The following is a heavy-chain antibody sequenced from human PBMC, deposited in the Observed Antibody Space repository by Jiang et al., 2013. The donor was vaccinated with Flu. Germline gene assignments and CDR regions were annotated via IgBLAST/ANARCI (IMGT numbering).Heavy chain of an antibody. D-gene: IGHD3-3*02. Sequence: QLLESGGGLIQPGGSLRLSCAASGFTVSSNYMSWVRQAPGKGLEWVSVIYSGGSTYYADSVKGRFTISRDNSKNTLYLQMNSLRAEDTAVYYCAHFWSGYGGYYYYGMDVWGQGTTVTVSS. CDR3: AHFWSGYGGYYYYGMDV. CDR1: GFTVSSNY. J-gene: IGHJ6*02. V-gene: IGHV3-53*01. CDR2: IYSGGST.